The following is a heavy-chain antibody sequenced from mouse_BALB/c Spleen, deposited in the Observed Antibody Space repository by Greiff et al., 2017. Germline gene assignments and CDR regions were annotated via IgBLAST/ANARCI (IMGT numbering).Heavy chain of an antibody. CDR2: ISSGSSTI. CDR1: GFTFSSFG. D-gene: IGHD2-4*01. J-gene: IGHJ2*01. Sequence: DVMLVESGGGLVQPGGSRKLSCAASGFTFSSFGMHWVRQAPEKGLEWVAYISSGSSTIYYADTVKGRFTISRDNPKNTLFLQMTSLRSEDTAMYYCARSIYYDYDEYCFDYWGQGTTLTVSS. V-gene: IGHV5-17*02. CDR3: ARSIYYDYDEYCFDY.